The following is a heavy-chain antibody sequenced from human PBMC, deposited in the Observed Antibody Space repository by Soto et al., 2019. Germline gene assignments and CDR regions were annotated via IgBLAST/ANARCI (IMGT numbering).Heavy chain of an antibody. J-gene: IGHJ3*02. D-gene: IGHD1-26*01. V-gene: IGHV5-51*01. CDR2: VYPDDSDI. Sequence: EVQLVQSGAEVKKPGESLKISCKGSGYSFGNFWIAWVRQMPGKGLEWMGIVYPDDSDIRYSPSFQGQGTISADKSVRTADLHLSTLRASDTAIYYCAKTLVGGGALDIWGQGTVVTVSS. CDR3: AKTLVGGGALDI. CDR1: GYSFGNFW.